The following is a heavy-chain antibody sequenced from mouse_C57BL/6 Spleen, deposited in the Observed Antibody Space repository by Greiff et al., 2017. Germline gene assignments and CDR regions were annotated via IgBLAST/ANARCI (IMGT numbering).Heavy chain of an antibody. D-gene: IGHD1-1*01. CDR3: ARDFGSSYYFDY. CDR1: GYTFTSYW. V-gene: IGHV1-55*01. J-gene: IGHJ2*01. Sequence: VQLQPPGAELVKPGASVKMSCKASGYTFTSYWITWVKQRPGQGLEWIGDIYPGSGSTNYNEKFKSKATLPVDTSSSTAYMQLSSLTSEDSAVYYCARDFGSSYYFDYWGQGTTLTVSS. CDR2: IYPGSGST.